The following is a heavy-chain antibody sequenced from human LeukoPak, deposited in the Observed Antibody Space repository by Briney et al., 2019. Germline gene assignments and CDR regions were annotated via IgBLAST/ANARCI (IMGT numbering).Heavy chain of an antibody. J-gene: IGHJ2*01. Sequence: SVKLSCKASGGTFSSRAISWVRQAPGQGLELMGKIVPDLNIANYARNFRGIVAMTADKSSSTAYMELYSLRSDDTAVYFCASAAVTFYWYFDLWGRGTLVTVSS. D-gene: IGHD2-21*02. CDR3: ASAAVTFYWYFDL. CDR2: IVPDLNIA. V-gene: IGHV1-69*04. CDR1: GGTFSSRA.